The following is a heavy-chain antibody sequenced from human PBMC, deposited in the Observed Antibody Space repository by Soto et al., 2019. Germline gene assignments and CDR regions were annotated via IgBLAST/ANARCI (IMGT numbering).Heavy chain of an antibody. Sequence: GGSLRLSCAASGFTFSSYSMNWVRQAPGKGLEWVSSISSSSSYIYYADSVKGRFTISRDNAKNSLYLQMNSLRAEDTAVYYCARDYGLGSGPFDYWGQGTLVTVSS. J-gene: IGHJ4*02. CDR1: GFTFSSYS. D-gene: IGHD7-27*01. CDR2: ISSSSSYI. CDR3: ARDYGLGSGPFDY. V-gene: IGHV3-21*01.